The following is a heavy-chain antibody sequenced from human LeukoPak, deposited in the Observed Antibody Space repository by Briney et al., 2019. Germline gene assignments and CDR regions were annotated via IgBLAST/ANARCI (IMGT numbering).Heavy chain of an antibody. D-gene: IGHD6-25*01. CDR2: IYSGGST. J-gene: IGHJ3*02. CDR3: ARSSIAAAGPFDI. Sequence: GGSLRLSCAASGFTASSNYMSWVRQAPGKGLEWVSVIYSGGSTYYADSVKGRFSISRDNSKNTLYLQMNSLRAEDTAVYYCARSSIAAAGPFDIWRQGTMVTVSS. V-gene: IGHV3-66*01. CDR1: GFTASSNY.